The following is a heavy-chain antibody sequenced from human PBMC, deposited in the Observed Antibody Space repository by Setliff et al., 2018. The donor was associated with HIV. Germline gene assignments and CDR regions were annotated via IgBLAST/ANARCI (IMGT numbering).Heavy chain of an antibody. V-gene: IGHV4-59*01. CDR2: IYYSGST. CDR1: GGSISSYY. Sequence: TCTVSGGSISSYYWSWIRQPPGKGLEWLGYIYYSGSTNYSPSLKSRVTISIDTSENQFALNLRSVTAADTAVYFCARSIVGAAISAFDIWGQGTMVTVSS. D-gene: IGHD1-26*01. CDR3: ARSIVGAAISAFDI. J-gene: IGHJ3*02.